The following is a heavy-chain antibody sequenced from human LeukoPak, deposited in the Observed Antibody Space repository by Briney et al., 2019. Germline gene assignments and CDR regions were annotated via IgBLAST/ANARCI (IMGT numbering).Heavy chain of an antibody. CDR1: GFTFTTYW. Sequence: GGSLRLSCAASGFTFTTYWMGWVRQAPGKGLEWVSGISGSDGSTNYADSVKGRFTISRENSKNTLYLQMNSLRAEDTAVYYCAKDSAKKYDDYWGQGTLVTVSS. V-gene: IGHV3-23*01. J-gene: IGHJ4*02. CDR3: AKDSAKKYDDY. D-gene: IGHD2/OR15-2a*01. CDR2: ISGSDGST.